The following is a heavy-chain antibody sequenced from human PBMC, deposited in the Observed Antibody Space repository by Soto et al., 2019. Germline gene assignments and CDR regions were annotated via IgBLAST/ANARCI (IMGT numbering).Heavy chain of an antibody. CDR1: GGSISSGGYY. CDR3: ARDLSSSDYFDY. Sequence: QVQLQESGPGLVKPSQTLSLTCTVSGGSISSGGYYWSWIRQHPGWGLEWIGYIYYSGSTYYNPSLTSRVTISVDTSKNQFSLNLSSVTAADTAVYYCARDLSSSDYFDYWGQGTLVTVSS. J-gene: IGHJ4*02. V-gene: IGHV4-31*03. CDR2: IYYSGST. D-gene: IGHD3-3*01.